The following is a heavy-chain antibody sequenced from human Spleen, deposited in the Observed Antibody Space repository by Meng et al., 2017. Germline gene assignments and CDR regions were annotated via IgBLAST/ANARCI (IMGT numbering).Heavy chain of an antibody. D-gene: IGHD1-26*01. J-gene: IGHJ4*02. V-gene: IGHV4-61*03. CDR3: ARDNVGRGFDS. CDR1: GGSVSSGGYY. CDR2: IYYNGKT. Sequence: QVRLQGPGPGLLRPSETLSLTCTVSGGSVSSGGYYWSWIRQPPGKGLEWIGYIYYNGKTKYNPSLKSRVTISEDTSKNRFSLRLASMTAADTAVYYCARDNVGRGFDSWGQGTLVTVSS.